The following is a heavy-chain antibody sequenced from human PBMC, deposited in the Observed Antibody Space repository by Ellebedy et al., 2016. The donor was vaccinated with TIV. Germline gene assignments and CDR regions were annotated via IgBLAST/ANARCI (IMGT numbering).Heavy chain of an antibody. J-gene: IGHJ4*02. CDR1: GFIVSSNY. Sequence: GESLKISCAASGFIVSSNYMSWVRQAPGKGLEWVSIIYSGGGTYYADSVKGRFTISRDNSKNTLYLQMNSLRGEDTAVYYCASRPNGDYHFLDYWGQGTLVTVSS. CDR3: ASRPNGDYHFLDY. CDR2: IYSGGGT. V-gene: IGHV3-66*01. D-gene: IGHD4-17*01.